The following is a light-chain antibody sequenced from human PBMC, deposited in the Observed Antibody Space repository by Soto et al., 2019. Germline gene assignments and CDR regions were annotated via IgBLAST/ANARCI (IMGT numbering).Light chain of an antibody. CDR2: NIN. CDR3: VSYTARSSYV. Sequence: QSALTQPASVSGSPGQSITVSCTGTSSDIGGYIFVSWYQQQPGKAPKLMIYNINNRPSGVSKRFSGSKSGNTASLTISGLQAEDEADYYCVSYTARSSYVFGTGTKLTVL. V-gene: IGLV2-14*01. J-gene: IGLJ1*01. CDR1: SSDIGGYIF.